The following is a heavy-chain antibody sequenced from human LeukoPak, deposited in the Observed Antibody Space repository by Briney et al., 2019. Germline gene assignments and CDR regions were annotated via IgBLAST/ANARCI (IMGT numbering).Heavy chain of an antibody. J-gene: IGHJ4*02. CDR3: ARADTTMVDPYIDY. Sequence: QPGGSLRLSCAASGVTFSSYWMGWVRQAPGKGLEWVANIMQDGSEKYYVDSVKGRFTISRDNAKNSLYLQMNSLRAEDTAVYYCARADTTMVDPYIDYWGQGTLVTVSS. CDR1: GVTFSSYW. CDR2: IMQDGSEK. V-gene: IGHV3-7*01. D-gene: IGHD5-18*01.